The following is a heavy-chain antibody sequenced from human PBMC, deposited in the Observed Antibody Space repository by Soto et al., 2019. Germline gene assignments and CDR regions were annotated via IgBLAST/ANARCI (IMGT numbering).Heavy chain of an antibody. CDR2: INAGNGNT. V-gene: IGHV1-3*01. Sequence: PGGSLRLSCAASGFTFSSYAMHWVRQAPGQRLEWMAWINAGNGNTKYSQKLQGRVTMTRDTSTSTVYMELSSLRSEDTAVYYCARERPPYYYDSSGAYYYYYGMDVWGQGTTVTAP. J-gene: IGHJ6*02. D-gene: IGHD3-22*01. CDR3: ARERPPYYYDSSGAYYYYYGMDV. CDR1: GFTFSSYA.